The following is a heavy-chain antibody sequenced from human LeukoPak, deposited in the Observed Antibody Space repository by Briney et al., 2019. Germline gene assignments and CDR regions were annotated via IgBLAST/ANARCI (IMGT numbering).Heavy chain of an antibody. J-gene: IGHJ4*02. CDR2: ISGSGGST. D-gene: IGHD6-19*01. Sequence: PGGSLRLSCAASGFTFSSYAMSWVRQAPGKGLEWVSAISGSGGSTYYADSVKSRFTISRDNSKNTLYLQMNSLRAEDTAVYYCAKDRDPGSGWYPAGFDYWGQGTLVTVSS. CDR1: GFTFSSYA. CDR3: AKDRDPGSGWYPAGFDY. V-gene: IGHV3-23*01.